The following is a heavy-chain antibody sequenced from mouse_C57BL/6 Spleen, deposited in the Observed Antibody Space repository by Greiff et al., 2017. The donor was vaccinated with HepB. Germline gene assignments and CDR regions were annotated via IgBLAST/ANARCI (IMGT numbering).Heavy chain of an antibody. J-gene: IGHJ2*01. CDR1: GFTFSDYG. CDR3: ARPKDYDYDDYFDY. D-gene: IGHD2-4*01. Sequence: EVQVVESGGGLVKPGGSLKLSCAASGFTFSDYGMHWVRQAPEKGLEWVAYISSGSSTIYYADTVKGRFTISRDNAKNTLFLQMTSLRSEDTAMYYCARPKDYDYDDYFDYWGQGTTLTVSS. CDR2: ISSGSSTI. V-gene: IGHV5-17*01.